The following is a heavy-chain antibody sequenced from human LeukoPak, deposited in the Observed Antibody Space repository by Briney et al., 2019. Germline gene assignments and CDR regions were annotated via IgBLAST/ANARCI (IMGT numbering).Heavy chain of an antibody. CDR2: IYPGDSDT. CDR3: ARLGGYYYYYMDV. Sequence: GESLKISCKGSGYRFTSYWIGWVRPMPGKGLEWMGIIYPGDSDTRYSPSFQGQVTISADKSISTAYLQWSSLKASDTAMYYCARLGGYYYYYMDVWGKGTTVTVSS. J-gene: IGHJ6*03. D-gene: IGHD1-26*01. CDR1: GYRFTSYW. V-gene: IGHV5-51*01.